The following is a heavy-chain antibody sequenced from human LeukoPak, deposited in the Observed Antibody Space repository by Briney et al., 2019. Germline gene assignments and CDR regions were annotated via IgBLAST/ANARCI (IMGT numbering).Heavy chain of an antibody. CDR3: ARVDRRTIVRGPKYYYYMDV. V-gene: IGHV1-8*01. CDR1: GYTFTSYD. Sequence: ASVKVSCKASGYTFTSYDINWVRQATGQGLEWMGWMNPNSGNTGYAQKFQGRVTMTRNTSISTAYMELSSLRSEDTAVYYCARVDRRTIVRGPKYYYYMDVWGKGTTVTVSS. J-gene: IGHJ6*03. D-gene: IGHD3-10*01. CDR2: MNPNSGNT.